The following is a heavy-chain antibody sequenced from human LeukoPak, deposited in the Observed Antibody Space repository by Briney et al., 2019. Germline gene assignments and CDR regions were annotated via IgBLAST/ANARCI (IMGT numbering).Heavy chain of an antibody. CDR3: ARDRITMVRGSGGWFDP. Sequence: SETLSLTCTVSGGSISSGDYYWSWIRQPPGKGLEWIGYIYYSGSTYYNPSLKSRVTISVDTSKNQFSLKLSSVTAADTAVHYCARDRITMVRGSGGWFDPWGQGTLVTVSS. V-gene: IGHV4-30-4*01. CDR1: GGSISSGDYY. D-gene: IGHD3-10*01. CDR2: IYYSGST. J-gene: IGHJ5*02.